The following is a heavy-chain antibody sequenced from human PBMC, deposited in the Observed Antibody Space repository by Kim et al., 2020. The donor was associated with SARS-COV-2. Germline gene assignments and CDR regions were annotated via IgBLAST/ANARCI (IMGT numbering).Heavy chain of an antibody. D-gene: IGHD6-19*01. Sequence: TYNPSLKSRVTISVDTSKNQFSLKLSSVTAADTAVYYCARGGYSSGWYDYWGQGTLVTVSS. J-gene: IGHJ4*02. CDR3: ARGGYSSGWYDY. V-gene: IGHV4-59*09.